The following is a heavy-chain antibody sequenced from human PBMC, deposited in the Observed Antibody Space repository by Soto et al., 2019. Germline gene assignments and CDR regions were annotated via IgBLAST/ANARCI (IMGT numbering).Heavy chain of an antibody. J-gene: IGHJ4*02. Sequence: QVQLVQSGAEVKKPGASVKVSCKASGYTFTSYGISWVRQAPGQGLEWMGWISAYNGNTNYAQKLQGRVTMTTDTSTSTAYKELRSPRSDDTAVYYWARDRPLSRSRRWLPSFDYWGQGTLVTVSS. CDR3: ARDRPLSRSRRWLPSFDY. V-gene: IGHV1-18*01. CDR1: GYTFTSYG. CDR2: ISAYNGNT. D-gene: IGHD6-13*01.